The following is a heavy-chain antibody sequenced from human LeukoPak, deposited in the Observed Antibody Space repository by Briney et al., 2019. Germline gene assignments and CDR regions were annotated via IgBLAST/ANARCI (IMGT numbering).Heavy chain of an antibody. Sequence: GGSLRLSCAASGFTFSSYSMNWVRQAPGKGLEWVSSFSSSSSYIYYADSVKGRFTISRDNAKNSLYLQMNSLSAEDTAVYYCARGRWGDTAMVLYFDYWGQGTLVTVSS. CDR1: GFTFSSYS. V-gene: IGHV3-21*01. J-gene: IGHJ4*02. CDR3: ARGRWGDTAMVLYFDY. CDR2: FSSSSSYI. D-gene: IGHD5-18*01.